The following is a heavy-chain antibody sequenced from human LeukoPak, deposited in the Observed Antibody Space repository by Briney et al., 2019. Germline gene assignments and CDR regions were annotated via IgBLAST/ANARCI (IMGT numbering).Heavy chain of an antibody. V-gene: IGHV3-30*18. CDR1: GFTFSSYG. CDR3: AKEIWLGRYFDY. J-gene: IGHJ4*02. Sequence: GGSLRLSCAASGFTFSSYGMHWVRQAPGKGLEWVAVISYDGSNKYYADSVKGRFTISRDNSKNTLYLQMNSLRAEDTAVYYCAKEIWLGRYFDYWGQGTLVTVSS. CDR2: ISYDGSNK. D-gene: IGHD6-19*01.